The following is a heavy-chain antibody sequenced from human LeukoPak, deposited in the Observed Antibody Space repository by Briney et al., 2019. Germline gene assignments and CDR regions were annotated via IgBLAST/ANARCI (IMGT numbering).Heavy chain of an antibody. Sequence: GGPLRLSCAASGFTVSSNYMSWVRQAPGKGLEWVSVFYSGGSTYYADSVQGRFTISRDNSKNTMHLQMNSLRAEDTAVYYCARGAGWNYFEYWGQGTLVTVSS. J-gene: IGHJ4*02. CDR1: GFTVSSNY. CDR3: ARGAGWNYFEY. D-gene: IGHD6-19*01. V-gene: IGHV3-66*02. CDR2: FYSGGST.